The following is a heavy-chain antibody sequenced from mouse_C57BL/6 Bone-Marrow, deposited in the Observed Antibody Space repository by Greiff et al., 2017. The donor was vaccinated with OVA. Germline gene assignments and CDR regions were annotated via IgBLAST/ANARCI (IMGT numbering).Heavy chain of an antibody. V-gene: IGHV14-4*01. D-gene: IGHD2-1*01. J-gene: IGHJ4*01. CDR1: GFNIKDDY. CDR2: IDPENGDT. Sequence: EVQLQQSGAELVRPGASVKLSCTASGFNIKDDYMHWVKQRPEQGLEWIGWIDPENGDTEYASKFQGKATITADTTPNTAYLPLSSLTSEDTAVYYCTTGGDYGNYGAMDYWGQGTSVTVAS. CDR3: TTGGDYGNYGAMDY.